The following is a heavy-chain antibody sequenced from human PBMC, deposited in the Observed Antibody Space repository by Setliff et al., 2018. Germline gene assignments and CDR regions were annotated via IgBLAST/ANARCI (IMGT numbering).Heavy chain of an antibody. J-gene: IGHJ6*03. CDR1: GYTFTGYY. D-gene: IGHD1-26*01. V-gene: IGHV1-46*01. CDR2: INPSGGST. CDR3: ARVKVIVGATPRTYYMDV. Sequence: ASVKVSCKASGYTFTGYYMHWVRQAPGQGLEWMGIINPSGGSTNYAQKFQGRVTITRNTSISTAYMELSSLRSEDTAVYYCARVKVIVGATPRTYYMDVWGKGTTVTVSS.